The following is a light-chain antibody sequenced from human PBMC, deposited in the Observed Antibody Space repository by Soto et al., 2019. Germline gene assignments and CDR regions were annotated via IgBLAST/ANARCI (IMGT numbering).Light chain of an antibody. J-gene: IGLJ3*02. CDR3: TSYVGSNIWV. CDR1: SSDVGAYKY. Sequence: QSVLTQPPSASGSPGQSVTISCTGTSSDVGAYKYVSWYQQYPGKAPKLMIYEVSKRPSGVPDRFSGSKSGNTASLTVSGLQAEDEADYYCTSYVGSNIWVFGGGPKLTVL. V-gene: IGLV2-8*01. CDR2: EVS.